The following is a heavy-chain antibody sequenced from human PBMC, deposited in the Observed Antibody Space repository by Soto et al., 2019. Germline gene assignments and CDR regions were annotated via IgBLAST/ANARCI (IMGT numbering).Heavy chain of an antibody. D-gene: IGHD1-7*01. CDR2: IYPSYSYT. CDR3: ARHPRSGWNYGYGMDV. V-gene: IGHV5-10-1*01. CDR1: GYSFTSYW. J-gene: IGHJ6*02. Sequence: PVASLTISGKVSGYSFTSYWIGWVRQIPGKGLEWMGIIYPSYSYTNYSPSFQGHVTISADKSISTAYLQWSSLKASDTAMYYCARHPRSGWNYGYGMDVWGQGTTVTVSS.